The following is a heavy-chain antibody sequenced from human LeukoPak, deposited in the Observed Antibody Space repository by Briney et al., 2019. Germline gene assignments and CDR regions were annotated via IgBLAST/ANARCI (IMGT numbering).Heavy chain of an antibody. J-gene: IGHJ4*02. CDR1: GFTFSSYW. CDR3: AKDFGYSSSSTALGIDY. D-gene: IGHD6-6*01. CDR2: INTDGSST. Sequence: GGSLRLSCAASGFTFSSYWMHWVRQAPGKGLVWVSRINTDGSSTSYADSVKGRFTISRDNSKNALYLQMNSLRAEDTAVYYCAKDFGYSSSSTALGIDYWGQGTLVTVSS. V-gene: IGHV3-74*01.